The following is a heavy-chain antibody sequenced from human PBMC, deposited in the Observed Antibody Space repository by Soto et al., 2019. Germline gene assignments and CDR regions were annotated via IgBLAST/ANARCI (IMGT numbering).Heavy chain of an antibody. CDR2: INPSSST. J-gene: IGHJ4*01. Sequence: ASVKVSCKASGYSFTSYYLHWVRQAPGQGLEWMGIINPSSSTTYAQKFQGRVTMTRDTSTSTVYMELSSLRSEDTAVYYCARVGCSGGSCYAVDYWG. V-gene: IGHV1-46*01. D-gene: IGHD2-15*01. CDR3: ARVGCSGGSCYAVDY. CDR1: GYSFTSYY.